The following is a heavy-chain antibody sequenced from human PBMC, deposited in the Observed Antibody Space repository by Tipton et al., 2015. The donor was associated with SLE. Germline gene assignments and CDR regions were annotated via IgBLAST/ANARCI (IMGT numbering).Heavy chain of an antibody. Sequence: SLRLSCAASGFTFSSYWMHWVRQAPGKGLEWVAFIRYDGSNKYYADSVKGRFTISRDNSKNTLYLQMNSLRAEDTAVYYCAKEGADNWNYEGWFDPWGQGTLVTVSS. CDR1: GFTFSSYW. V-gene: IGHV3-30*02. CDR2: IRYDGSNK. CDR3: AKEGADNWNYEGWFDP. J-gene: IGHJ5*02. D-gene: IGHD1-7*01.